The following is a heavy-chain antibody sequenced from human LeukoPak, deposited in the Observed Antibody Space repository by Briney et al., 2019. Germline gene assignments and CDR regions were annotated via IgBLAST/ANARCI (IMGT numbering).Heavy chain of an antibody. Sequence: GGSLRLSCAASGFTFSDYWMHWVRQAPGKGLVWVSRINNDGSDTRYADSVKGRITISRNNAENTLYLQMNSLRAEDTAFYYCVREGLYYEQDWGNYPPWIFDQWGQGTLVTVSS. CDR3: VREGLYYEQDWGNYPPWIFDQ. CDR2: INNDGSDT. CDR1: GFTFSDYW. D-gene: IGHD3-16*01. J-gene: IGHJ5*02. V-gene: IGHV3-74*01.